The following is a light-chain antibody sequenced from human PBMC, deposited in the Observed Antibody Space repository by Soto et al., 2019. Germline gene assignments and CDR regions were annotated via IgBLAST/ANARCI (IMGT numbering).Light chain of an antibody. J-gene: IGLJ1*01. CDR2: DVS. CDR3: SSYISSSTYV. Sequence: QSVLTQPASVSGSPGQSITISCIGTSSDIGRYNYVSWYQQYPGKAPKFMIYDVSNRPSGVSNRFSGSKSGNTAFLTISGLQAEDEADYYCSSYISSSTYVFGTGTKVTVL. V-gene: IGLV2-14*01. CDR1: SSDIGRYNY.